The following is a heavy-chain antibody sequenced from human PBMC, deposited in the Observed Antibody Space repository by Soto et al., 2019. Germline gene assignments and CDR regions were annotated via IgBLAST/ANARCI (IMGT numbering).Heavy chain of an antibody. CDR3: ASSIAVAGYYYYGMDV. CDR2: IYYSGST. D-gene: IGHD6-19*01. Sequence: SETLSLTCAVSGGSISSYYWSWIRQPPGKGLEWIGYIYYSGSTNYNPSLKSRVTISVDTSKNQFSLKLSSVTAADTAVYYCASSIAVAGYYYYGMDVWGQGTTVTVSS. CDR1: GGSISSYY. V-gene: IGHV4-59*08. J-gene: IGHJ6*02.